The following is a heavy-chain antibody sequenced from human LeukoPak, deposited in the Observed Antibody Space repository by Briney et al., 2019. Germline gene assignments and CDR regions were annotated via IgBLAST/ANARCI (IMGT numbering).Heavy chain of an antibody. V-gene: IGHV3-30*04. Sequence: GRSLRLSCAASGFTFSSYAMHWVRQAPGKGLEWVAFISYDGSNKYYVDSVKGRLTISRENSKNTLYLQMNSLRDEDTGVYYCAKDRGSSWYGAFDYWGQGTPVTVSS. CDR1: GFTFSSYA. CDR2: ISYDGSNK. J-gene: IGHJ4*02. CDR3: AKDRGSSWYGAFDY. D-gene: IGHD6-13*01.